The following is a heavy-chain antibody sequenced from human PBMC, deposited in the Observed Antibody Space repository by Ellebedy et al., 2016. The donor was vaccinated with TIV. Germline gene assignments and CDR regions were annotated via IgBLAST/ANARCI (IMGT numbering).Heavy chain of an antibody. D-gene: IGHD2-8*01. CDR3: ARDSIVLPGAYFDY. CDR1: GYTFTDYY. J-gene: IGHJ4*02. Sequence: ASVKVSCKASGYTFTDYYIHWLRQAPGQGLEWMGWIKSSTGDTKYAQKFQGRVTLTRETSINTAYMELSSLTSDDTAVYYCARDSIVLPGAYFDYWGQGALVTVST. V-gene: IGHV1-2*02. CDR2: IKSSTGDT.